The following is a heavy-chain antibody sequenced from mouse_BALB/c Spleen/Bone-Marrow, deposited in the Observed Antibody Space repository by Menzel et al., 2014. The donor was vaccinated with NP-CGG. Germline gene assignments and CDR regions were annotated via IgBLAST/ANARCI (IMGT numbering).Heavy chain of an antibody. Sequence: DVQLVESGGDIVKPGGSLKLSCAASGFTFSTYGMSWVRQTPDKRLEWVATISSGGGYTYYPDSVKGRFTISRDNANNTLYLQMSSLKSEDTAMYYCTRQRNWDHYAMDYWGQGTSVTVSS. D-gene: IGHD4-1*01. V-gene: IGHV5-6*01. CDR1: GFTFSTYG. CDR3: TRQRNWDHYAMDY. J-gene: IGHJ4*01. CDR2: ISSGGGYT.